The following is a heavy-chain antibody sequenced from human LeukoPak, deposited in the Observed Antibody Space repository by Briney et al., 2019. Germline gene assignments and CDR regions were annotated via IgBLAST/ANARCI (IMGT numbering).Heavy chain of an antibody. CDR1: GFTFSTYD. D-gene: IGHD4-11*01. CDR2: VNIAGDT. V-gene: IGHV3-13*04. Sequence: GGSLRLSCAASGFTFSTYDMHWVRQPTGKGLEWVSSVNIAGDTFYSGSVKGRFTISRGNIESSLYLQMDSLRAGDTAIYYCARGLPGGLDSWGQGTLVTVSS. CDR3: ARGLPGGLDS. J-gene: IGHJ5*01.